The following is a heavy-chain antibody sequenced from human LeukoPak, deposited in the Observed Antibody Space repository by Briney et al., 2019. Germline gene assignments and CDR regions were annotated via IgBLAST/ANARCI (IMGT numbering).Heavy chain of an antibody. V-gene: IGHV4-59*02. CDR1: GFTVSNNY. Sequence: GSLRLSCAASGFTVSNNYMSWVRQAPGRGLEWIGYIYYSGSTNYNPSLKSRVTISVDTSKNQFSLKLSSVTAADTAVYYCARQGDSGYYLDYFDYWGQGTLVTVSS. CDR2: IYYSGST. CDR3: ARQGDSGYYLDYFDY. J-gene: IGHJ4*02. D-gene: IGHD2/OR15-2a*01.